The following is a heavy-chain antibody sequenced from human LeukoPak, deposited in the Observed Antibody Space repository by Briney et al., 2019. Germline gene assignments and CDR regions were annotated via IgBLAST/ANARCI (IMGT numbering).Heavy chain of an antibody. CDR2: ISISSSFT. CDR3: ARDYYDILTCYYGDAFDI. J-gene: IGHJ3*02. CDR1: GFTLSDYY. V-gene: IGHV3-11*05. D-gene: IGHD3-9*01. Sequence: PGGSLRLSCAACGFTLSDYYMSWVRQARGKGREGGSYISISSSFTNYADSLKARFPISRDNAQNSLYLQMNSLRAEDTAVYYCARDYYDILTCYYGDAFDIWGQGTMVTVSS.